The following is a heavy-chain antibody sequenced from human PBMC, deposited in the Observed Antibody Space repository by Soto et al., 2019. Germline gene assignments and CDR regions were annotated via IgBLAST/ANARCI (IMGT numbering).Heavy chain of an antibody. CDR1: GFTFSDYY. D-gene: IGHD3-22*01. CDR2: ISYGSSYT. CDR3: ARDPNNSSSWWLDP. V-gene: IGHV3-11*06. J-gene: IGHJ5*02. Sequence: QVQLVESGGGLVKPGGTLRLSCTGSGFTFSDYYMTWIRQAPGKGLEWVSYISYGSSYTKYADSVKGRFTISRDNAKNSLFLQMHNLRTADTAIYYCARDPNNSSSWWLDPWGRGALVTVSS.